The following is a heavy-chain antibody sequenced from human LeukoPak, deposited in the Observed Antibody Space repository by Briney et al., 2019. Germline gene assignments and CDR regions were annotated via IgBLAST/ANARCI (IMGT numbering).Heavy chain of an antibody. J-gene: IGHJ4*02. CDR1: GGSISSGGCY. CDR2: IYYSGST. Sequence: SETLSFTCTVSGGSISSGGCYWSWTRQHPGKVREWIGYIYYSGSTYYNPSLKSRVTISVDTSKNQFSLKLSSVTAADTAVYYCARGDDYGDYVNYWGQGTLVTVSS. V-gene: IGHV4-31*03. CDR3: ARGDDYGDYVNY. D-gene: IGHD4-17*01.